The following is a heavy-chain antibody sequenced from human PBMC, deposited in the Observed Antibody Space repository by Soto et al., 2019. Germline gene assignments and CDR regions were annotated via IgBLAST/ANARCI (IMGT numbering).Heavy chain of an antibody. Sequence: ESRKISCKGSGYNFTSYWVGWVRQLTGKGLEWMGIIYPGDSDTRYSPSFQGQVTISADKSISTAYLQWSSLKASDTAMYYCAIGGYKDLYGMDVWGQGTTVTVSS. J-gene: IGHJ6*02. CDR1: GYNFTSYW. D-gene: IGHD5-12*01. V-gene: IGHV5-51*01. CDR2: IYPGDSDT. CDR3: AIGGYKDLYGMDV.